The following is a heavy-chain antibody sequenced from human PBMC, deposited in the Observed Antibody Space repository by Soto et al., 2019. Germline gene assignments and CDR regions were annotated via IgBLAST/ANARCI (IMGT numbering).Heavy chain of an antibody. CDR3: TRGGAARPDY. CDR1: GFTFSNYG. CDR2: ISSSISTK. Sequence: GGSLRLSCAASGFTFSNYGMNWVRQAPGKGLAWVSYISSSISTKQYADSVKGRFTISRDNAKNSLFLQMNSLRDEDTAVYYCTRGGAARPDYWGQGTLVTVSS. J-gene: IGHJ4*02. D-gene: IGHD6-6*01. V-gene: IGHV3-48*02.